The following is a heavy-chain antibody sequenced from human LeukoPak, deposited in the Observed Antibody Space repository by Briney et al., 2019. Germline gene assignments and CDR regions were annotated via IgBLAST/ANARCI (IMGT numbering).Heavy chain of an antibody. Sequence: GGSLRLSCAASGFTFSSYAMSWVRQAPGKGLEWVSAISGSGGSTYYADSVKGRFTISRDNSKDTLYLQMNSLRAEDTAVYYCAKDQGSSWSLPDYWGQGTLVTVSS. V-gene: IGHV3-23*01. CDR2: ISGSGGST. D-gene: IGHD6-13*01. J-gene: IGHJ4*02. CDR1: GFTFSSYA. CDR3: AKDQGSSWSLPDY.